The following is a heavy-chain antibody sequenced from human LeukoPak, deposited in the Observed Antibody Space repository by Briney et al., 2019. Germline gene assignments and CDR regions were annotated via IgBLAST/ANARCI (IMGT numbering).Heavy chain of an antibody. J-gene: IGHJ4*02. Sequence: SETPSLTCTVSGGWLSSYYWSWIRQPPGKGLEWIGYIYYSGSTNYNPSLKSRVTISVDTSKNQFSLKLSSVTAADTAVYYCARGHCSSTSCYGSLIDYWGQGTLVTVSS. D-gene: IGHD2-2*01. CDR1: GGWLSSYY. CDR2: IYYSGST. CDR3: ARGHCSSTSCYGSLIDY. V-gene: IGHV4-59*01.